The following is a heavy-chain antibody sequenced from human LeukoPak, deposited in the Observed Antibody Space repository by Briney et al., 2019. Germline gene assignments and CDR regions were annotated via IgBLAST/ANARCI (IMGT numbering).Heavy chain of an antibody. CDR1: GYSFTSYW. V-gene: IGHV5-51*01. D-gene: IGHD2-2*02. CDR3: ARHVGRYCSSTSCYTTGYYYYYMDV. J-gene: IGHJ6*03. CDR2: IYPGDSDT. Sequence: GESLKISCKGSGYSFTSYWIGWVRQMPGKGLEWMGIIYPGDSDTRYSPSFQGQVTISADKSISTAYLQWSSLKASDTAMYYCARHVGRYCSSTSCYTTGYYYYYMDVWGKGTTVTVSS.